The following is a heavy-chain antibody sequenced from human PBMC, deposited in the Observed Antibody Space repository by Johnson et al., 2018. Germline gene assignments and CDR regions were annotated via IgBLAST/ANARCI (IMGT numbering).Heavy chain of an antibody. J-gene: IGHJ6*03. CDR3: ARVVLEDSRIPFSLKYYYSFYMDV. CDR2: INHSGRT. D-gene: IGHD1-1*01. Sequence: QVQLQQWGAGLLKPSETXSLTCAVSGGSFSAYSWSWIRQPPGKGLEWIGEINHSGRTNYNPTIMSPVTISGDTSQKQFSLHLSSLTAADTALYYCARVVLEDSRIPFSLKYYYSFYMDVWGKGTTVTVSS. V-gene: IGHV4-34*01. CDR1: GGSFSAYS.